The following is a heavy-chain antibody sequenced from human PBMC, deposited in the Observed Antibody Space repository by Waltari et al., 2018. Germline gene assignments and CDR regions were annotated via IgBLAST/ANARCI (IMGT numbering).Heavy chain of an antibody. CDR1: GFTFSSYA. CDR3: AKGLERRLSSFDY. Sequence: EVQLVESGGGLVQPGGSLRLSCAASGFTFSSYAMSWVRQAPGKGLGGVSASSGSGGSTYYADSVKGRFTISRDNSKNTLYLQMNSLRAEDTAVYYCAKGLERRLSSFDYWGQGTLVTVSS. D-gene: IGHD1-1*01. V-gene: IGHV3-23*04. CDR2: SSGSGGST. J-gene: IGHJ4*02.